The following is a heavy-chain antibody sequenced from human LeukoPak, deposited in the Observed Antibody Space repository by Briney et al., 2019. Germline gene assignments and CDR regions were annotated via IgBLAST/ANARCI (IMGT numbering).Heavy chain of an antibody. D-gene: IGHD6-13*01. Sequence: ASVKVSCKASGYTFTSYDINWVRQATGQGLEWMGWMNPNSGNTGYAQKFQGRVTMTRNTSISTAYMELSSLRSEDTAVYYCARGFFSPIAAAGTNDYWGQGTLVTVSS. CDR3: ARGFFSPIAAAGTNDY. CDR2: MNPNSGNT. V-gene: IGHV1-8*01. CDR1: GYTFTSYD. J-gene: IGHJ4*02.